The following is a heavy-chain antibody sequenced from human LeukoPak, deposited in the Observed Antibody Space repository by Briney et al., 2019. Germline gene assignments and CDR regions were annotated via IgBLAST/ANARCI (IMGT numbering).Heavy chain of an antibody. CDR3: ARDPHSLDY. J-gene: IGHJ4*02. CDR2: IAYTGTI. Sequence: GGSLRLSCAASGFSFSSYSMNWARQAPGKGLEWVAYIAYTGTIHYADSVRGRFAISRDNAKNSLYLQLNSLRVEDTAVYYCARDPHSLDYWGQGTRVTVSS. CDR1: GFSFSSYS. V-gene: IGHV3-48*01.